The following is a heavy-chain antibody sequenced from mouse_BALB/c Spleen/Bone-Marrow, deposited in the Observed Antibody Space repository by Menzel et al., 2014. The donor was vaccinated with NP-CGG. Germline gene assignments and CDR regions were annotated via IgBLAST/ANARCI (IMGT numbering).Heavy chain of an antibody. J-gene: IGHJ4*01. CDR1: GFSLTSYG. CDR3: ARDYYGSLYAMDY. V-gene: IGHV2-9*02. CDR2: IWAGGST. Sequence: QVVESGPGLVAPSQSLSITCTVSGFSLTSYGVHWVRQPPGKGLEWLGVIWAGGSTNYNSALMSRLSISKDNSKSQVFLKMNSLQTDDTAMYYRARDYYGSLYAMDYWGQGTSVTVSS. D-gene: IGHD1-1*01.